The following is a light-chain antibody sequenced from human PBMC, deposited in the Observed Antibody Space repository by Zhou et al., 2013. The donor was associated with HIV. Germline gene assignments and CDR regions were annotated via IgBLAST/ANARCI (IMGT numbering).Light chain of an antibody. J-gene: IGKJ3*01. V-gene: IGKV1-39*01. CDR1: QSLSSH. CDR2: GAS. CDR3: QQSFTPSST. Sequence: DIQLTQSPSSLSASVGDRVTITCRASQSLSSHLHWYQHKPGKAPKLLIHGASALHTGVPSRFSGSGSGTDFTLTINGLQPEDFATYYCQQSFTPSSTFGPGTKVDIK.